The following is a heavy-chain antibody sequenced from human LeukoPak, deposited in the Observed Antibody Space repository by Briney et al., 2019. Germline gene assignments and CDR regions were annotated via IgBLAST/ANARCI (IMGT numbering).Heavy chain of an antibody. CDR3: ARTPAYCGGDCYSGDFDY. CDR1: VGTFIIYA. V-gene: IGHV1-69*06. J-gene: IGHJ4*02. Sequence: GASVTVSFKSSVGTFIIYAISWVRQAPGQGREWMGRIIPIFGTANYAQKFQGRVTITADKSTSTAYMELSSLRSEDTAVYYCARTPAYCGGDCYSGDFDYWGQGTLVTVSS. D-gene: IGHD2-21*02. CDR2: IIPIFGTA.